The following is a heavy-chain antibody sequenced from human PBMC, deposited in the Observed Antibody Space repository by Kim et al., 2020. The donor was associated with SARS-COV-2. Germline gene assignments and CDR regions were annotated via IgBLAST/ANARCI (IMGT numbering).Heavy chain of an antibody. J-gene: IGHJ4*02. CDR3: ASHCSSTSCYGFDY. CDR1: GFTFSSYW. D-gene: IGHD2-2*01. Sequence: GGSLRLSCAASGFTFSSYWMSWVRQAPGKGLEWVANIKQDGSEKYYVDSVKGRFTISRDNAKNSLYLQMNSLRAEDTAVYYCASHCSSTSCYGFDYWGQGTLVTVSS. CDR2: IKQDGSEK. V-gene: IGHV3-7*03.